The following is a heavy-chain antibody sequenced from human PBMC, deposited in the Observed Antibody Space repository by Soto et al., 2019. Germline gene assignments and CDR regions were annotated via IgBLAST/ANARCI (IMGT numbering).Heavy chain of an antibody. V-gene: IGHV3-48*02. CDR3: TRDPYASHTSGYYPDY. CDR1: GFTFSDYN. J-gene: IGHJ4*02. Sequence: EVQLAESGGGLVQSGGSLRLSCAASGFTFSDYNMNWVRQAPGKGLEWCSYISRSSSTIFYADSVKGRFNISRDNDKNSLYLQMHRLRDEDTAVYYCTRDPYASHTSGYYPDYCGQGTLVTVSS. D-gene: IGHD3-22*01. CDR2: ISRSSSTI.